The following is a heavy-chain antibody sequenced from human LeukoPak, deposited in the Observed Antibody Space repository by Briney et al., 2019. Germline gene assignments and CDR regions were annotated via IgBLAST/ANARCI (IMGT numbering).Heavy chain of an antibody. Sequence: KPSETLSLTCTVSGGSISSSSYYWGWIRQPPGKGLEWIGSIYYSGSTYYNPSLKSRVTISVDTSKNQFSLKLSSVTAADTAVYYCARDRGSYFAFDIWGQGTMVTVSS. CDR2: IYYSGST. CDR1: GGSISSSSYY. V-gene: IGHV4-39*07. D-gene: IGHD1-26*01. CDR3: ARDRGSYFAFDI. J-gene: IGHJ3*02.